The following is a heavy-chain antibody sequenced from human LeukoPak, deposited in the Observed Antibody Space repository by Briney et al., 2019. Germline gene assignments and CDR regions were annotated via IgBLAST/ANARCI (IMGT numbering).Heavy chain of an antibody. J-gene: IGHJ3*02. V-gene: IGHV3-11*04. D-gene: IGHD2-2*01. CDR3: ARDCSSTSCNGDAFDI. Sequence: GGSLSLSCAASGFTFSDYYMSWIRQAPGKGLEWVSDIRSSGSTIYYADSVKGRFTISRDNAKNSLYLQMNSLRAEDTAVYYCARDCSSTSCNGDAFDIWGQGTMVTVSS. CDR2: IRSSGSTI. CDR1: GFTFSDYY.